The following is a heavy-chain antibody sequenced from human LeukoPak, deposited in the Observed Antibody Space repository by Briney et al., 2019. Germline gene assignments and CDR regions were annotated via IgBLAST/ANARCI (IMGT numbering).Heavy chain of an antibody. J-gene: IGHJ5*02. CDR2: IIPIFGTA. D-gene: IGHD2-15*01. CDR3: ASCSGGSCYEGFDP. CDR1: GGTFSSYA. Sequence: AASVKVSCKASGGTFSSYAISWVRQAPGQGLEWMGGIIPIFGTANYAQKFQGRVTITADKSTSTAYMELSSLRSEDTAVYYCASCSGGSCYEGFDPWGQGTLVTVSS. V-gene: IGHV1-69*06.